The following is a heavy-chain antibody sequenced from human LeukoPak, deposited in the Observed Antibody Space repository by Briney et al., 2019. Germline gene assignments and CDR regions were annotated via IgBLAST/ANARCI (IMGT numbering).Heavy chain of an antibody. J-gene: IGHJ4*02. CDR3: ARPPSRGYSSSFEY. CDR1: GYSFPIYW. CDR2: IYPDESNI. D-gene: IGHD2-2*03. V-gene: IGHV5-51*01. Sequence: GESLKISCKGSGYSFPIYWIAWVRQMPGKGLEWMGIIYPDESNIRYSPSFQGQVTISADKSISTAYLQWSSLKASDTAMYYCARPPSRGYSSSFEYWGQGTLDTVSS.